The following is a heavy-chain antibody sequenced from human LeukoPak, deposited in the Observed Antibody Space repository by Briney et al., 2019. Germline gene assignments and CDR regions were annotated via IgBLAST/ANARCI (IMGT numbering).Heavy chain of an antibody. CDR1: GFTFSNYG. Sequence: PGGSLRLSCTAPGFTFSNYGMTWVRQAPGKGLEWGSCISGSGGYSKYADSVKGRFTISRDNSKSTLSLQMNSLRAEDTAVYYCAKEMGVVLMVYALDYWGQGNLVTVSS. CDR2: ISGSGGYS. D-gene: IGHD2-8*01. V-gene: IGHV3-23*01. CDR3: AKEMGVVLMVYALDY. J-gene: IGHJ4*02.